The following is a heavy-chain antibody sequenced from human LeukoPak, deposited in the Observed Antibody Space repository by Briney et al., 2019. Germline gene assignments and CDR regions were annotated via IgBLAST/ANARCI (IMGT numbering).Heavy chain of an antibody. D-gene: IGHD4-17*01. V-gene: IGHV3-48*01. CDR2: ISSSRSTT. CDR1: GFTFSSYG. Sequence: GGSLRLSCAASGFTFSSYGMHWVRQAPGKGLEWVSYISSSRSTTYYADSVKGRFTISRDNAKNSLYLQMNSLRAEDTAVYYCARGSTVTDAFDIWGQGTMVTVSS. J-gene: IGHJ3*02. CDR3: ARGSTVTDAFDI.